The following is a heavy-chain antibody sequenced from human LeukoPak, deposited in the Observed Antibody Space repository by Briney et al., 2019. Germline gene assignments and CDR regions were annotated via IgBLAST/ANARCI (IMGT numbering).Heavy chain of an antibody. CDR3: ARGGSYGFPFYFDY. Sequence: SETLSLTCTVSGGSFSSGSYYWGWLRQPPGKGLEWIGYIYYSGSTNYNPSLKSRVTISVDTTKNQFSLKLSSVTAADTAAYYCARGGSYGFPFYFDYWGQGTLVTVSS. V-gene: IGHV4-61*01. CDR1: GGSFSSGSYY. J-gene: IGHJ4*02. CDR2: IYYSGST. D-gene: IGHD5-18*01.